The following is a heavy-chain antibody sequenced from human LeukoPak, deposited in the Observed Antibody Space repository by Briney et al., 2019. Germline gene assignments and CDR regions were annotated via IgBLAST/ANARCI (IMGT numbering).Heavy chain of an antibody. Sequence: GASVKVSCKASGYTFTSYYMHWVRQAPGQGLEWMGIINPSGGSTSYAQKFQGRVTMTRDSSTRTVYMELSSLRSEDTAVYYCASHPVRGTYYYDSSGAKDAFDIWGQGTMVTVSS. J-gene: IGHJ3*02. D-gene: IGHD3-22*01. CDR3: ASHPVRGTYYYDSSGAKDAFDI. CDR1: GYTFTSYY. V-gene: IGHV1-46*01. CDR2: INPSGGST.